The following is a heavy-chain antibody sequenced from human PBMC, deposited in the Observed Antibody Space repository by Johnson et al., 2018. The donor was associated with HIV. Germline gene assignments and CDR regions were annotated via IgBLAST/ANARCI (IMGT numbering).Heavy chain of an antibody. CDR1: GFTFSDSS. Sequence: VQLVESGGGVVQPGRSLRLSCAASGFTFSDSSMNWIRQAPGKGLEWVSYITPSGTTIYNADSVKGRFTISRDNAKKSLYMQMPSLRAEDTAMYYCAKRRVAGDDAFDVWGQGTMVIVSS. CDR3: AKRRVAGDDAFDV. V-gene: IGHV3-11*04. D-gene: IGHD6-19*01. J-gene: IGHJ3*01. CDR2: ITPSGTTI.